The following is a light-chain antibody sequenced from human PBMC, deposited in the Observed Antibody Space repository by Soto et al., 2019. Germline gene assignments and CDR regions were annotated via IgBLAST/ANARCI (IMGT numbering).Light chain of an antibody. CDR1: SSDVGRYNY. J-gene: IGLJ3*02. Sequence: QSALTQPAAVSGPPGQSITISCTGTSSDVGRYNYVSWYQQHSGKAPKLVIYEVRNRPSGISNRFSASKSGNTASLTISGLQAEDEADYYCTSYTPTTPWVFGGGTKLTVL. CDR2: EVR. V-gene: IGLV2-14*01. CDR3: TSYTPTTPWV.